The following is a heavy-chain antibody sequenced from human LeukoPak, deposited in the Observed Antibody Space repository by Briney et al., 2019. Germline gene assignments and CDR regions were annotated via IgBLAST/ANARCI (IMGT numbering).Heavy chain of an antibody. CDR2: IYTSGST. D-gene: IGHD3-10*01. CDR1: GGSISSCY. CDR3: GRDLFRGAFDY. V-gene: IGHV4-4*07. J-gene: IGHJ4*02. Sequence: ASETLSLTCTVSGGSISSCYRSWIRQPAGKGLEWIGRIYTSGSTNYNRSLKSRVTMSVDTSKNQFSLKLSSVTAADTAVYYCGRDLFRGAFDYWGQGTLVTVSS.